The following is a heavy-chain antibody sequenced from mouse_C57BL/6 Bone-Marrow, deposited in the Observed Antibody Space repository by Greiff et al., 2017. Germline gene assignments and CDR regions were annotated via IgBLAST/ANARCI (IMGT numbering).Heavy chain of an antibody. CDR1: GYSFTDYN. D-gene: IGHD4-1*01. J-gene: IGHJ4*01. V-gene: IGHV1-39*01. Sequence: VHVKQSGPELVKPGASVKISCKASGYSFTDYNMNWVKQSNGKSLEWIGVITPNYGTTSSNQKFKGKATLTVDQSSSTAYMQLNSLTSEDSAVYYCANWYYAMDYWGQGTSVTVSS. CDR3: ANWYYAMDY. CDR2: ITPNYGTT.